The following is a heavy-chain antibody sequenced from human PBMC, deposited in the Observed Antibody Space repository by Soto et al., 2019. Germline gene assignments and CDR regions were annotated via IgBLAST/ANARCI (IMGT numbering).Heavy chain of an antibody. CDR2: ISGGGGTT. Sequence: GGSLRLSCAASGFTFSSYAMSWVRQAPGKGLEWVSAISGGGGTTYYADSVKGRFTISRDNSKNTLYLQMNSLRAEDTAVYYCAKNVWGITIFGGMDVWGQGTTVTV. CDR1: GFTFSSYA. V-gene: IGHV3-23*01. D-gene: IGHD3-9*01. J-gene: IGHJ6*02. CDR3: AKNVWGITIFGGMDV.